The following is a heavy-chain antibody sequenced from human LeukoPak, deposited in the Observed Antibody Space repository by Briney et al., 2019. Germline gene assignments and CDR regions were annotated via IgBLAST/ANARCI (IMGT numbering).Heavy chain of an antibody. J-gene: IGHJ4*02. CDR3: TRPLVGATIFDY. D-gene: IGHD1-26*01. V-gene: IGHV1-2*06. CDR2: INPNSGGT. Sequence: ASVQVSCKASGYTFTGYYMHWVRQAPGQGLEWMGRINPNSGGTNYAQKFQGRVTMTRDTSISTAYMELSRLRSDDTAVYYCTRPLVGATIFDYWGQGTLVTVSP. CDR1: GYTFTGYY.